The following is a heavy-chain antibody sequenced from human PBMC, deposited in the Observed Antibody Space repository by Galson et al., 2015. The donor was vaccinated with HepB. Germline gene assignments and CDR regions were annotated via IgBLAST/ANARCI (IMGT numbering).Heavy chain of an antibody. CDR2: ISAYNGNT. Sequence: SVKVSCKASGYTFTSYGISWVRQAPGQGLEWMGWISAYNGNTNYAQKLQGRVTITTDTSTSTAYMELRSLRSDDTAVYYCARAGYYYDSSGYYSHYYYYGMDVWGQGTTVTVSS. CDR3: ARAGYYYDSSGYYSHYYYYGMDV. D-gene: IGHD3-22*01. CDR1: GYTFTSYG. V-gene: IGHV1-18*04. J-gene: IGHJ6*02.